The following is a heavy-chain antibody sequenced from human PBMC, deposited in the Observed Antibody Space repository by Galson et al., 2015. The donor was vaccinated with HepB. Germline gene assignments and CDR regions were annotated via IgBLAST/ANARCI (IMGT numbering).Heavy chain of an antibody. CDR1: GFTFSNYA. Sequence: SLRLSCAASGFTFSNYAMSWVRQAPGKGLELVSAITANSDSTFYADSVKGRFTVSRDYSNNRMYLQMNSLRAEDTAVYSCAKDPHASNWFFDLWGRGTLVTVSS. V-gene: IGHV3-23*01. J-gene: IGHJ2*01. CDR2: ITANSDST. D-gene: IGHD2-2*01. CDR3: AKDPHASNWFFDL.